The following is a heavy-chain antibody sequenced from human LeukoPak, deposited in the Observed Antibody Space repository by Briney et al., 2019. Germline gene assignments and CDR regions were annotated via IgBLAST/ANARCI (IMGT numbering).Heavy chain of an antibody. D-gene: IGHD6-19*01. V-gene: IGHV3-23*01. CDR1: GFTFSSYA. J-gene: IGHJ4*02. CDR3: AKETVAAPPIDY. CDR2: ISGSAYST. Sequence: PGGSLRLSCAASGFTFSSYAMRWVGQAPGKGLEWVSAISGSAYSTYYADSVKGRFTISRDNSKNTLYLQMNSLRAEDTAVYYCAKETVAAPPIDYWGQGTLVTVSS.